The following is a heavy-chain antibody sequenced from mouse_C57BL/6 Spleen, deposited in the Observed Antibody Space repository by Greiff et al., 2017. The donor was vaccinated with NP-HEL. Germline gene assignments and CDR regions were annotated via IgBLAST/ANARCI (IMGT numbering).Heavy chain of an antibody. V-gene: IGHV7-3*01. CDR3: ARYINYSNRYFDV. J-gene: IGHJ1*03. CDR1: GFTFTDYY. D-gene: IGHD2-5*01. Sequence: EVQGVESGGGLVQPGGSLSLSCAASGFTFTDYYMSWVRQPPGKALEWLGFIRNKANGYTTEYSASVKGRFTISRDNSQSILYLQMNALRAEDSATYYCARYINYSNRYFDVWGTGTTVTVSS. CDR2: IRNKANGYTT.